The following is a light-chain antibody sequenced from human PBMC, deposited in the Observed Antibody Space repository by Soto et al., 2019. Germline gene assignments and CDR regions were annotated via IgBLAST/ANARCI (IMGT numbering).Light chain of an antibody. CDR2: DVT. Sequence: QSALTQPRSVSGSPGQSVTISCTGTSSDVGGYNYVSWYQQHPGEAPKLMIYDVTKRPSGVPDCFSGSKSGNTASLTIIGLQAEDEADYYCCSYAGSYIWLFGGGTKLTVL. CDR3: CSYAGSYIWL. V-gene: IGLV2-11*01. J-gene: IGLJ3*02. CDR1: SSDVGGYNY.